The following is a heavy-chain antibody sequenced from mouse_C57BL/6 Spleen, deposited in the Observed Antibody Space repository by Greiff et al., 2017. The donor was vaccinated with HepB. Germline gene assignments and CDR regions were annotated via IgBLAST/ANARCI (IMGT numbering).Heavy chain of an antibody. CDR3: ARLTNSYFDY. CDR1: GFSLSTFGMG. V-gene: IGHV8-8*01. D-gene: IGHD4-1*01. Sequence: QVTLKESGPGILQPSQTLSLTCSFSGFSLSTFGMGVGWIRQPSGMGLEWLAYSWWDEDKYYNPALKSRLTISKDTTKNQVFLKIANVDTADTSTYYCARLTNSYFDYWGQGTTLTVSS. J-gene: IGHJ2*01. CDR2: SWWDEDK.